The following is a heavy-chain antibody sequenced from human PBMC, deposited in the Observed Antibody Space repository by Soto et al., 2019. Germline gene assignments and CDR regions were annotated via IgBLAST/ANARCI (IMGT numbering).Heavy chain of an antibody. J-gene: IGHJ4*02. D-gene: IGHD1-26*01. V-gene: IGHV3-30*18. Sequence: QVQLVESGGGVVQPGRSLRLSCAASGFTFSHYAMHWVRQAPGKGLEWVALMSYDGSNEYYADSVKGRFTISIDNSKNTLYLQMNSLRAEDTAVYYCAKDGSHNFDYWGQGTLVTVSS. CDR3: AKDGSHNFDY. CDR1: GFTFSHYA. CDR2: MSYDGSNE.